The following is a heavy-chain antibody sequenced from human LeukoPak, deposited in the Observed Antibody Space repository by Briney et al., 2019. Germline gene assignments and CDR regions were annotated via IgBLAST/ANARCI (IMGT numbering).Heavy chain of an antibody. J-gene: IGHJ4*02. CDR3: ARDGDRYDSSGYYLDY. CDR1: GFTFSSYG. CDR2: ISSSSSTI. V-gene: IGHV3-48*02. D-gene: IGHD3-22*01. Sequence: GGSLRLSCAASGFTFSSYGMNWVRQAPGKGLEWVSYISSSSSTIYYADSVKGRFTISRDNAKNSLYLQMNSLRDEDTAVYYCARDGDRYDSSGYYLDYWGQGTLVTVSS.